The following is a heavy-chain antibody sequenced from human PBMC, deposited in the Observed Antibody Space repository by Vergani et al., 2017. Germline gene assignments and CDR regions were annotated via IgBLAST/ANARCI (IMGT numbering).Heavy chain of an antibody. D-gene: IGHD3-10*01. CDR1: AGSISSGDYY. CDR3: ARKRVVREDFDY. Sequence: QVQLQESGPGLVKPSQTLSLTCTVSAGSISSGDYYWNWIRQPPGKGLEWIGYIYYSGSTYYNPSLKSRCTISVDTSKNQFSLKLRSVTAADTAVYYCARKRVVREDFDYWGQGTLVTVSS. J-gene: IGHJ4*02. V-gene: IGHV4-30-4*08. CDR2: IYYSGST.